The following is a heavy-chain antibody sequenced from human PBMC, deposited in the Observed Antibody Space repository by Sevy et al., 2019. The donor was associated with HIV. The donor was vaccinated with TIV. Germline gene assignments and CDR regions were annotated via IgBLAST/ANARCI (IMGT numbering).Heavy chain of an antibody. CDR3: ARWDADRRWYFDY. V-gene: IGHV3-21*01. J-gene: IGHJ4*02. CDR2: ISSSSSYI. Sequence: GGSLRLSCAASGFSFSSYSMNWVRQAPGKGLEWASSISSSSSYIYYTDSVTGRFTISRDNAKNSLYLQMNSLRAEDTAVYYCARWDADRRWYFDYWGQGTLVTVSS. CDR1: GFSFSSYS. D-gene: IGHD1-26*01.